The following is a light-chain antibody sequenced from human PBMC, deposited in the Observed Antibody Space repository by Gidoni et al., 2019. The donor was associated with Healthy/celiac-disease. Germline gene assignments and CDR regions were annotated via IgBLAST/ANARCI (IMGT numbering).Light chain of an antibody. CDR1: QSISSY. CDR2: AAS. V-gene: IGKV1-39*01. CDR3: QQSYSTPWT. J-gene: IGKJ1*01. Sequence: DIQMTQSPSSLSASVGDRVTITCLASQSISSYLNWYQQKPGKAPKLLSYAASSLQSGVPSRFSGSGSGTDFTLTISSLQPEDCATYYCQQSYSTPWTFGQGTKVEIK.